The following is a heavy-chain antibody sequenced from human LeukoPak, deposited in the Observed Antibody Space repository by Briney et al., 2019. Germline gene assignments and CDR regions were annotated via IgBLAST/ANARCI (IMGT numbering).Heavy chain of an antibody. CDR2: IYYSGST. CDR3: ARRKSYYDSSGYYHGLFDY. J-gene: IGHJ4*02. V-gene: IGHV4-59*08. D-gene: IGHD3-22*01. Sequence: SETLSLTCTVSGGSISSYYWSWIRQPPGKGLEWIGYIYYSGSTNYNPSLKSRVTISVDTSKNQFSLRLSSVTAADTAVYYCARRKSYYDSSGYYHGLFDYWGQGTLVTVSS. CDR1: GGSISSYY.